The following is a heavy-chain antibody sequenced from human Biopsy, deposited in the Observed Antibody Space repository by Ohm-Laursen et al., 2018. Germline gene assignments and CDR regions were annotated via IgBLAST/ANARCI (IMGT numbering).Heavy chain of an antibody. CDR1: GFSLSNSGVG. J-gene: IGHJ4*02. V-gene: IGHV2-5*01. D-gene: IGHD5-18*01. Sequence: IQTLTLTCTFSGFSLSNSGVGVAWIRQPPGKALEWLAIIFWNNDKHFSPSLRSRLIITKDTSRNQVVLTVTNMDPVDTATYSCAHARGYSYGYSYFDYWGQGTLVTVSS. CDR3: AHARGYSYGYSYFDY. CDR2: IFWNNDK.